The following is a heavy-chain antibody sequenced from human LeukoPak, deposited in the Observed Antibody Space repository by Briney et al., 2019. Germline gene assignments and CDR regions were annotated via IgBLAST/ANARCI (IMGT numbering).Heavy chain of an antibody. CDR3: ASDYYDSSGYDRPLFDI. CDR1: GFSFSSYS. Sequence: PGGSLRLSCAASGFSFSSYSMNWVRQAPGKGLEWVSYISSSGSTIYYADSVKGRFTISRDNAKNSLYLQMNSLRAEDTAVYYCASDYYDSSGYDRPLFDIWGQGTMVTVSS. D-gene: IGHD3-22*01. CDR2: ISSSGSTI. V-gene: IGHV3-48*04. J-gene: IGHJ3*02.